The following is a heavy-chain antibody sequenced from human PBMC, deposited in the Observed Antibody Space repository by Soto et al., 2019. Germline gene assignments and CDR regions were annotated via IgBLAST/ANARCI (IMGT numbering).Heavy chain of an antibody. V-gene: IGHV4-39*01. CDR3: ARHLTYCSAGSCYSDFPYYGMDV. Sequence: SETLSLTCTVSGGSISSSSYYWGWIRQHPGKGLEWIGSIFYSGSTYYNPSLKSRVTISVDTSKNQFSLKLSSVTAADTAVYYCARHLTYCSAGSCYSDFPYYGMDVWGQGTTVTVSS. CDR2: IFYSGST. J-gene: IGHJ6*02. CDR1: GGSISSSSYY. D-gene: IGHD2-15*01.